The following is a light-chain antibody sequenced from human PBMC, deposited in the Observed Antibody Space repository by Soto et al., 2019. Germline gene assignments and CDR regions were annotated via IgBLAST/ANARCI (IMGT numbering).Light chain of an antibody. CDR1: SSNIGAGFD. V-gene: IGLV1-40*01. Sequence: QTVVTQPPSVSGAPGQRVTISYTGSSSNIGAGFDVHWYHQIAGTAPKLIVSDVSKRPSGVPDRFSGSKSGNTASLTISGLQPEDEADYHCCSYAGSYSVVFGGGTKLTVL. J-gene: IGLJ2*01. CDR2: DVS. CDR3: CSYAGSYSVV.